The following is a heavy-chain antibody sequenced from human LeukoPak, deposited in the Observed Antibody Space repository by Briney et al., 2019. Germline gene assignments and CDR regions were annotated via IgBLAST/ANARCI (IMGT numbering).Heavy chain of an antibody. D-gene: IGHD5-24*01. CDR2: IYYSGST. CDR3: AKDRQSGEVDGNNPGLRAWYFDL. CDR1: GGSISSSSYY. J-gene: IGHJ2*01. V-gene: IGHV4-39*07. Sequence: SETLSLTCTVSGGSISSSSYYWGWIRQPPGKGLEWIGSIYYSGSTYYNPSLKSRVTISVDTSKNQFSLKLSSVTAADTAVYYCAKDRQSGEVDGNNPGLRAWYFDLWGGGTLVTVS.